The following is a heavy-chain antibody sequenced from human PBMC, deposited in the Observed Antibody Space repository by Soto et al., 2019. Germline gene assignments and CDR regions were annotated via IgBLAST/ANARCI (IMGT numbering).Heavy chain of an antibody. V-gene: IGHV1-69*02. CDR2: ISPTLGIA. Sequence: QVQLVQSGAEVRRPGSSVKVSCKASGDTFNTINWIRQAPGQGLEWMGRISPTLGIANYAQKFQERIKITADKSTSTVYMELSSLRSEDTAVHDCARSRGVASAPLDYWGQGTLVTVSS. CDR3: ARSRGVASAPLDY. J-gene: IGHJ4*02. D-gene: IGHD2-15*01. CDR1: GDTFNT.